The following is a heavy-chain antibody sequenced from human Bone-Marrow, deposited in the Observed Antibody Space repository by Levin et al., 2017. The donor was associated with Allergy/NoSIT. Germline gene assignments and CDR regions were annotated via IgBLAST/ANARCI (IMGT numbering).Heavy chain of an antibody. J-gene: IGHJ6*02. CDR3: ASDVEVRGVTIRTYYYYGLDV. CDR2: INQDGSDK. D-gene: IGHD3-10*01. V-gene: IGHV3-7*01. Sequence: PGGSLRLSCVASGFTFSKYWMSWVRQAPGKGLEWVANINQDGSDKNYVDSVKGRFTISRDNAKNSLSLQMNNLRAEDTAVYFCASDVEVRGVTIRTYYYYGLDVWGQGTTVTVSS. CDR1: GFTFSKYW.